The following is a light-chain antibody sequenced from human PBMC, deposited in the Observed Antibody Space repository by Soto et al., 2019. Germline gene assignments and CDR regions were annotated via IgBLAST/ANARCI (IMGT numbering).Light chain of an antibody. V-gene: IGKV3-15*01. J-gene: IGKJ1*01. CDR2: GAS. CDR3: QQYNYWPWT. CDR1: LPISNY. Sequence: MTQSPSSLSASVGDRVTITCRASLPISNYLAWYQQKPGQAPRLLIYGASTRAPGFPARFSASGSGTDFTLTISSLQSEDFAVYYCQQYNYWPWTFGQGTK.